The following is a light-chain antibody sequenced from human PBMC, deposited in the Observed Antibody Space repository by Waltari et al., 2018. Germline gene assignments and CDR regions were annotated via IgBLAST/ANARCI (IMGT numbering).Light chain of an antibody. CDR1: PSDVGNYDH. Sequence: QSALTQPAPVAGPPGQAITTSCTGTPSDVGNYDHVSWYQQHPGKAPKLLVCEVIKRPSGVSSRFSGSKSGNTASLTISGLQAEDEADYYCCSYAGLGTYVFGSGTKVTVL. CDR3: CSYAGLGTYV. V-gene: IGLV2-23*02. CDR2: EVI. J-gene: IGLJ1*01.